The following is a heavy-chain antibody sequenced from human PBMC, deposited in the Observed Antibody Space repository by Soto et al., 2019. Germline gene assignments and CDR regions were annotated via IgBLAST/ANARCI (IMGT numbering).Heavy chain of an antibody. CDR1: GFTFSSYA. CDR3: ARDFGVVTKGYYYYYYMDV. J-gene: IGHJ6*03. V-gene: IGHV3-64*01. D-gene: IGHD3-3*01. Sequence: GGSLRLSCAASGFTFSSYAMHWVRQAPGKGLEYVSAISSNGGSTYYANSVKGRFTISRDNSKNTLYLQMGSLRAEDMAVYYCARDFGVVTKGYYYYYYMDVWGKGTTVTVSS. CDR2: ISSNGGST.